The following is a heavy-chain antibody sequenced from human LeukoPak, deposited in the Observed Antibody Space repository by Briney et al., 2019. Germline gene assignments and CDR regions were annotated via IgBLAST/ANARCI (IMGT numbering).Heavy chain of an antibody. Sequence: PGGSLRLSCAASGFTFSSYAMSWVRQAPGKGLEWVSVISGYDGSTYYADSAKGRFTISRDNSKNTLYLQMNTLRAEDTAVYYCAKEGTSGLPFDYWGQGTLVTVSS. J-gene: IGHJ4*02. CDR3: AKEGTSGLPFDY. CDR1: GFTFSSYA. V-gene: IGHV3-23*01. D-gene: IGHD2-8*01. CDR2: ISGYDGST.